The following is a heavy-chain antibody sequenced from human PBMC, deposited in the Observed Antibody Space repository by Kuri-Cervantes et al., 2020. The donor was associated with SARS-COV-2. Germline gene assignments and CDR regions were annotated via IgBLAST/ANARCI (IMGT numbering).Heavy chain of an antibody. D-gene: IGHD2-2*01. CDR1: GGSFSGYY. Sequence: SETLSLTCAVYGGSFSGYYWSWIRQPPGKGLEWIGEINHSGSTNYNPSLKSRVTISVDTSKNQFSLKLSSVTAADTAVYYCARLQRVVVPAASFDYWGQGTLVTVSS. CDR2: INHSGST. CDR3: ARLQRVVVPAASFDY. J-gene: IGHJ4*02. V-gene: IGHV4-34*01.